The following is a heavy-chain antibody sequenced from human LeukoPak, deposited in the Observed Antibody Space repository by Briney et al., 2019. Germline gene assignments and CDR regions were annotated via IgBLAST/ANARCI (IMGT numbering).Heavy chain of an antibody. J-gene: IGHJ4*02. Sequence: GRSLRLSCAASGFTFSSYGMHWVRQAPGKGLEWVAVIWYDGSNKYYADSVKGRITISRDNSKNTLYPQMNSLRAEDTAVYYCARKSGYAYFDYWGQGTLVTVSS. V-gene: IGHV3-33*01. CDR2: IWYDGSNK. CDR1: GFTFSSYG. CDR3: ARKSGYAYFDY. D-gene: IGHD5-12*01.